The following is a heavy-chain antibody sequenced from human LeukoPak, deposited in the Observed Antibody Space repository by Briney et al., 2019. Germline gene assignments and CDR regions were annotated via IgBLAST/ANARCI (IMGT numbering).Heavy chain of an antibody. CDR3: ARARGTLRYFDWSYYFDY. D-gene: IGHD3-9*01. V-gene: IGHV1-46*01. CDR1: GYTFTGYY. J-gene: IGHJ4*02. CDR2: INPSGGST. Sequence: ASVKVSCKASGYTFTGYYIHWVRQAPGQGPEWMGIINPSGGSTSYAQKFQGRVTMTRDTSTSTVYMELSSLRSEDTAVYYCARARGTLRYFDWSYYFDYWGQGTLVTVSS.